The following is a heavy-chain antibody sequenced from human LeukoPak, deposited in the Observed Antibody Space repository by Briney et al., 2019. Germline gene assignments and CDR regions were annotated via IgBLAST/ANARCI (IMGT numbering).Heavy chain of an antibody. CDR3: ARGGSFGTY. J-gene: IGHJ4*02. V-gene: IGHV1-2*02. CDR1: GYTFTGYY. Sequence: ASVKVSCKASGYTFTGYYMHWVRQAPGQGLEWMGWINPNSGGTNYAQKFQGRVTLTTNTSTSTAYMELRSLRSDDTAVYYCARGGSFGTYWGQGTLVTVSS. CDR2: INPNSGGT. D-gene: IGHD3-10*01.